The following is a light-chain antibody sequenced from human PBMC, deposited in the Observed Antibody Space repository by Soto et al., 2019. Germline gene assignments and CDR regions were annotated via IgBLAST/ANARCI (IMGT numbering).Light chain of an antibody. V-gene: IGKV1-5*03. CDR3: QQYDSYPRT. CDR2: KTS. J-gene: IGKJ2*01. Sequence: DIHMTQCPSTLSASVGDRVTITCRASQSISTWLAWYQLKPGKAPQLLIYKTSSLQSGVPSRFSGYGSRTEITLTIGSMRPDDVATYYCQQYDSYPRTFGQGTQLVLK. CDR1: QSISTW.